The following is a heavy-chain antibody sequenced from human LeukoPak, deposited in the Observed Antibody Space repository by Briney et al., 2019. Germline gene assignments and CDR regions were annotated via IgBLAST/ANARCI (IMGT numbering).Heavy chain of an antibody. CDR3: AKELYRQDIVVVVAATPSDFDY. D-gene: IGHD2-15*01. Sequence: GGSLRLSCAASGFTFSSYSMNWVRQAPGKGLEWVSYISSSSSTIYYADSVKGRFTISRDNSKNTLYLQMNSLRAEDTAVYYCAKELYRQDIVVVVAATPSDFDYWGQGTLVTVSS. CDR1: GFTFSSYS. J-gene: IGHJ4*02. V-gene: IGHV3-48*01. CDR2: ISSSSSTI.